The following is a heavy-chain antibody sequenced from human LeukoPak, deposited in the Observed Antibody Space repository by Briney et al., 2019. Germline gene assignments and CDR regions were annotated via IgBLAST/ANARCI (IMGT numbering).Heavy chain of an antibody. D-gene: IGHD6-6*01. CDR3: AVAARRGYKYYYYGMDV. V-gene: IGHV4-39*01. J-gene: IGHJ6*02. Sequence: SQTLSLTCTVSGGSISSGDYYWGWIRQPPGKGLEWIGSIYYSGSTYYNPSLKSRVTISVDTSKNQFSLKLSSVTAADTAVYYCAVAARRGYKYYYYGMDVWGQGTTVTVSS. CDR2: IYYSGST. CDR1: GGSISSGDYY.